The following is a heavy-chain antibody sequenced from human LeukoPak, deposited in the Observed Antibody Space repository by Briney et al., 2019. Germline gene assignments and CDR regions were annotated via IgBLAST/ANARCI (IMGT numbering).Heavy chain of an antibody. D-gene: IGHD3-22*01. CDR3: ATRGHYYDSSGYYSDY. V-gene: IGHV4-34*01. J-gene: IGHJ4*02. Sequence: SETLSLTCAVYGGSFSGYYWSWIRQPPGRGLEWIGEINHSGSTNYNPSLKSRVTISVDTSKNQFSLKLSSVTAADTAVYYCATRGHYYDSSGYYSDYWGQGTLVTVSS. CDR1: GGSFSGYY. CDR2: INHSGST.